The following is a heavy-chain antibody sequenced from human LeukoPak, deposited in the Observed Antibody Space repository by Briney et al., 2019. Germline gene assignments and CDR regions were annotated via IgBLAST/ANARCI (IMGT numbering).Heavy chain of an antibody. CDR2: INPSGGST. J-gene: IGHJ6*02. Sequence: ASVKVSCKVSGYTLTELSMHWVRQAPGKGLEWMGIINPSGGSTSYAQKFQGRVTMTRDTSTSTVYMELSSLRSEDTAVYYCARNLYGDHLSYGMDVWGQGTTVTVSS. CDR1: GYTLTELS. CDR3: ARNLYGDHLSYGMDV. V-gene: IGHV1-46*01. D-gene: IGHD4-17*01.